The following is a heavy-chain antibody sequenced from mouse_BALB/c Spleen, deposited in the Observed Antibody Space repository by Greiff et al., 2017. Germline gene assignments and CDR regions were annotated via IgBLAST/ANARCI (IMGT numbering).Heavy chain of an antibody. V-gene: IGHV5-12-1*01. CDR1: GFAFSSYD. CDR3: ARPGVYYAMDD. J-gene: IGHJ4*01. Sequence: EVKLMESGGGLVKPGGSLKLSCAASGFAFSSYDMSWVRQTPEKRLEWVAYISSGGGSTYYPDTVKGRFTISRDNAKNTLYLQMSSLKSEDTAMYYCARPGVYYAMDDWGQGTSVTVSS. CDR2: ISSGGGST.